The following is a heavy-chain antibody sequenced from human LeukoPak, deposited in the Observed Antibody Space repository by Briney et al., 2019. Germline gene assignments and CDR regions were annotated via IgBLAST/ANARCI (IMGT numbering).Heavy chain of an antibody. V-gene: IGHV3-30*18. CDR3: AKHRFESGGYHSTD. Sequence: PGGSLRLSCAASGFTFSTSVIYWVRQAPGKGLKWVALIAYDGDNEYYGDSVRGRFTISRDNSKNTLDLQMNSLRDEDTAVYYCAKHRFESGGYHSTDWGQGTLVTVSS. CDR2: IAYDGDNE. J-gene: IGHJ4*02. D-gene: IGHD3-22*01. CDR1: GFTFSTSV.